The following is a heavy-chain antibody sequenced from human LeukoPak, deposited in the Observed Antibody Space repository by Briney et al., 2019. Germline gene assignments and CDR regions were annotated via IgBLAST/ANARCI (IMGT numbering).Heavy chain of an antibody. Sequence: GGSLRLSCAASGFTFSNYAMIWVRQAPGKGLEWVSAISDSGDTTYYADSVKARFTLSRDNSRNTEYLQMSSLRVEDTALYYCAKSPKYYLTTTSRRDFDFWGQGTLVTVSS. V-gene: IGHV3-23*01. CDR1: GFTFSNYA. J-gene: IGHJ4*02. D-gene: IGHD3-10*01. CDR3: AKSPKYYLTTTSRRDFDF. CDR2: ISDSGDTT.